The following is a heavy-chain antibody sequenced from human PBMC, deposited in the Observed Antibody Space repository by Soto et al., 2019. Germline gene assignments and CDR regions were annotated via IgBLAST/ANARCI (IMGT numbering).Heavy chain of an antibody. CDR3: ARALGGPGRGFDP. D-gene: IGHD1-1*01. V-gene: IGHV1-18*01. Sequence: GASVKVSCKASGYTFISYGISWVRQAPGQGLEWIGWISAYNGNTNYAQKVQGRVTMTTDTSTSTAYMEVRSLRFDDTAVYYCARALGGPGRGFDPWGQGTLVTVSS. CDR2: ISAYNGNT. CDR1: GYTFISYG. J-gene: IGHJ5*02.